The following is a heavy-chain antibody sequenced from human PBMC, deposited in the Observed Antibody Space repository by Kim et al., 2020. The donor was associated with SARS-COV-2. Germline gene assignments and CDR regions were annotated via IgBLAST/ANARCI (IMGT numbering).Heavy chain of an antibody. J-gene: IGHJ4*02. Sequence: SVKVSCKASGGTFSSYAISWVRQAPGQGLEWMGRIIPILGIANYAQKFQGRVTITADKSTSTAYMELSSLRSEDTAVYYCARDRVLAMVPYYFDYWGQGTLVTVSS. CDR3: ARDRVLAMVPYYFDY. CDR1: GGTFSSYA. D-gene: IGHD5-18*01. CDR2: IIPILGIA. V-gene: IGHV1-69*04.